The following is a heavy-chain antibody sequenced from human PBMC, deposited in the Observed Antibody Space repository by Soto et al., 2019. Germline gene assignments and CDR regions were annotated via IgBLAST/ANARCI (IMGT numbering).Heavy chain of an antibody. D-gene: IGHD3-10*01. V-gene: IGHV4-34*01. CDR2: ISRSGTT. CDR3: ATSLWFGTQVEL. J-gene: IGHJ5*02. Sequence: QVQLQQWGAGLLKPSETLSLSCAVYGGYFNDNYYTWFRQPPGKGLEWIGEISRSGTTKYIPSLKSPASISFDTSKPQVSLKVTSVTAAHTAVYYCATSLWFGTQVELWGQGALVTVSS. CDR1: GGYFNDNY.